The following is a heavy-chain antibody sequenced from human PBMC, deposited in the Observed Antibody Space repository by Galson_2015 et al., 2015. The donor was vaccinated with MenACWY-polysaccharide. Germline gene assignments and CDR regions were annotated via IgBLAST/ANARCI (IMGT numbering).Heavy chain of an antibody. CDR2: IKSKTDGGTT. J-gene: IGHJ3*02. CDR3: TTDRITMIVVATWGNDAFDI. D-gene: IGHD3-22*01. CDR1: GFTFSNAW. Sequence: SLRLSCAASGFTFSNAWMSWVRQAPGKGLEWVGRIKSKTDGGTTDNAAPVKGRFTISRDDSKNTLYLQMNSLKTEDTAVYYCTTDRITMIVVATWGNDAFDIWGQGTMVTVSP. V-gene: IGHV3-15*01.